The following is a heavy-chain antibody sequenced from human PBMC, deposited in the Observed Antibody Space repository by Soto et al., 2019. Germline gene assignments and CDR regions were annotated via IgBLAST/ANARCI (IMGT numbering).Heavy chain of an antibody. V-gene: IGHV3-23*01. CDR3: ARQSMADY. CDR1: GFTFNTYA. CDR2: ISASGGGT. J-gene: IGHJ4*02. D-gene: IGHD3-10*01. Sequence: EVQLLESGGGLVQPGGSLRLSCAASGFTFNTYAMTWVRQAPGKGLEWVSTISASGGGTYYADSVKGRFTISRDTSKNTLYLQMNSLRAEDTAVYFCARQSMADYWGQGTLVTVSS.